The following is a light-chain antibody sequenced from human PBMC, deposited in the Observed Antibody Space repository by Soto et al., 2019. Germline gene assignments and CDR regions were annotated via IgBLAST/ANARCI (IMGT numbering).Light chain of an antibody. Sequence: DIHMTQSPSSVSASVGDRVTITXRASRGISIWFAWYQQQTVXXPKLXXXAAXNLQSGVPSRFRGSGSGKDFTLTISSLQPEDFATYYCQQANSFLSNTFGQGTRLEIK. J-gene: IGKJ5*01. CDR3: QQANSFLSNT. V-gene: IGKV1D-12*01. CDR2: AAX. CDR1: RGISIW.